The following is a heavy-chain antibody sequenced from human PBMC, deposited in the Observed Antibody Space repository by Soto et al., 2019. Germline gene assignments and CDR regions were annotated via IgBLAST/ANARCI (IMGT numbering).Heavy chain of an antibody. J-gene: IGHJ4*02. Sequence: ASVKVSCKASGYTFTSHAISWVRQAPGQGLEWMGWISAYNGNTNYAQKVQGRVTMTTDTSTSTAYMELRSLRSDDTAVYYCARGWFGEFVDYFDYWGQGTLVTVSS. D-gene: IGHD3-10*01. CDR2: ISAYNGNT. CDR1: GYTFTSHA. CDR3: ARGWFGEFVDYFDY. V-gene: IGHV1-18*01.